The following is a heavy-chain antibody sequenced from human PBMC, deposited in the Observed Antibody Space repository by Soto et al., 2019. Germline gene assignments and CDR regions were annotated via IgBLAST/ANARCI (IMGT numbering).Heavy chain of an antibody. CDR2: IILFFGTA. D-gene: IGHD2-2*01. J-gene: IGHJ6*02. CDR3: ARSQGSSTSLEIYYYYYYGMDV. V-gene: IGHV1-69*13. CDR1: GYTFTSYG. Sequence: SVKVSCKASGYTFTSYGISWVRQAPGQGLEWMGVIILFFGTANYAKKFQGRVTITADDSTSTVYMVLSSLRSEDTAVFFCARSQGSSTSLEIYYYYYYGMDVWGQGTTVTVSS.